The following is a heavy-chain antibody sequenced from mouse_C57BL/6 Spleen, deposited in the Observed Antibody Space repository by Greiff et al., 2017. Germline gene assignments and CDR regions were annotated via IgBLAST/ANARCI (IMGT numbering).Heavy chain of an antibody. CDR3: TDDYGGAY. CDR2: IRLKSDNYAT. Sequence: DVKLVESGGGLVQPGGSMKLSCVASGFTFSNYWMNWVRQSPEKGLEWVAQIRLKSDNYATHYAESVKGRFTISRDDSKSSVYLQMNNLRAEDTGIYYCTDDYGGAYWGQGTLVTVSA. V-gene: IGHV6-3*01. CDR1: GFTFSNYW. D-gene: IGHD2-4*01. J-gene: IGHJ3*01.